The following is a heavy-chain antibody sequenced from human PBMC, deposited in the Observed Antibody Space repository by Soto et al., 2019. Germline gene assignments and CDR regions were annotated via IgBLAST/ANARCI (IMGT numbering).Heavy chain of an antibody. V-gene: IGHV2-5*02. CDR1: GLSLSTIGEG. CDR2: VYWDDDK. J-gene: IGHJ6*02. D-gene: IGHD2-21*02. CDR3: VQTRCGGDCLQSYSSHSYYGLDV. Sequence: QITLKESGPTLVKPTQTLTLTCTFSGLSLSTIGEGVSWIRQPPGKALEWLALVYWDDDKRYSPSLKSRLTITKDTSVNQVVLTMTNMGPVDTATYYCVQTRCGGDCLQSYSSHSYYGLDVWGQGTTVTVSS.